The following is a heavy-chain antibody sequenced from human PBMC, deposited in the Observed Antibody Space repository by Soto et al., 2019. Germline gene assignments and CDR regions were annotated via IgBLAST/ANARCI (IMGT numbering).Heavy chain of an antibody. CDR2: ISSSSSYI. CDR1: GFTFSSYS. J-gene: IGHJ6*02. CDR3: ARVVIIRPNYYYGMDV. D-gene: IGHD3-3*01. V-gene: IGHV3-21*01. Sequence: GGSLRLSCAACGFTFSSYSMNWVRQAPGKGLEWVSSISSSSSYIYYADSVKGRFTISRDNAKNSLYLQMNSLRAEDTAVYYCARVVIIRPNYYYGMDVWGQGTTVTVSS.